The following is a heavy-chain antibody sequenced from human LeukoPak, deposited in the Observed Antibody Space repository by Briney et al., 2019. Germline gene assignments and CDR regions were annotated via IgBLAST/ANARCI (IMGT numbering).Heavy chain of an antibody. Sequence: SETLSLTCTVSDGSISNYYWSWIRQPPGKGLEWIGYIYYSGSTDYNPSLKSRVTMSLDTSKNQFSLKLSSVTAADTAVYYCARAVITFGAAVAKGFDCWGQGTLVTVSS. D-gene: IGHD3-16*01. CDR3: ARAVITFGAAVAKGFDC. CDR1: DGSISNYY. V-gene: IGHV4-59*01. CDR2: IYYSGST. J-gene: IGHJ4*02.